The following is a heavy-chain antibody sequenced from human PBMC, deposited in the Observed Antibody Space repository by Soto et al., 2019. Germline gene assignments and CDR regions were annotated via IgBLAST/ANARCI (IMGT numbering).Heavy chain of an antibody. CDR2: ISSSSSYT. CDR3: ARVSCSGGSCYPDAFDI. D-gene: IGHD2-15*01. J-gene: IGHJ3*02. CDR1: GFNFSDYY. Sequence: GGSLRLSCADSGFNFSDYYMSWIRQTPGKGLEWVSYISSSSSYTNYADSVKGRLTISRDNAKNSLYLQMNSLRAEDTAVYYCARVSCSGGSCYPDAFDIWGQGTMVTVSS. V-gene: IGHV3-11*06.